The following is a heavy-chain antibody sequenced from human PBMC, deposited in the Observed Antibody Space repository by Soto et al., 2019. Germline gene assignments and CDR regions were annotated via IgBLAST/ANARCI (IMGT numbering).Heavy chain of an antibody. J-gene: IGHJ4*02. Sequence: VLTRERHRETLTMRVAFAGCSLSNNRTAVRWVRQPPAKPLEWLALISLDDDTRYSPSLKSRPTINKDTPNNQVVLTMTNMDPADTATYFCAHSDSRLSNSLDYSGQAPLVTVPS. CDR2: ISLDDDT. CDR1: GCSLSNNRTA. CDR3: AHSDSRLSNSLDY. V-gene: IGHV2-5*02. D-gene: IGHD3-22*01.